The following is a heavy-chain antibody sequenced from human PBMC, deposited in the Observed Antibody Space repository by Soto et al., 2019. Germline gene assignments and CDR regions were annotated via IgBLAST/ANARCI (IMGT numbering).Heavy chain of an antibody. D-gene: IGHD6-19*01. CDR2: VSYNGNTK. CDR1: GFSFKNYG. Sequence: QVQLVQSGGDVAQPGKSLRLSCAASGFSFKNYGLHWIRQAPGKGLQWVAFVSYNGNTKYYADSVTGRFTLSRDDSSNTLFLQMNSLKPEDTAVYFCVGVGFSLAGGPLSVWGQGTLVTVSS. V-gene: IGHV3-30-3*01. CDR3: VGVGFSLAGGPLSV. J-gene: IGHJ3*01.